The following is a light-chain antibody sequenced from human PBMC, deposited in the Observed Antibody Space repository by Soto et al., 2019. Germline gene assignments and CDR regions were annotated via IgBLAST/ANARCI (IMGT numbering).Light chain of an antibody. CDR1: QSVSSSY. J-gene: IGKJ1*01. CDR3: QHSGSSPWT. Sequence: EIVLTQSPGTLSLSPGERATLSCRASQSVSSSYLAWYQQKPGQAPRLLIYGASSRATGIPDRFSGSGSGTDFTLTISRLEPEDFAVYYCQHSGSSPWTFGQGTKVEIK. V-gene: IGKV3-20*01. CDR2: GAS.